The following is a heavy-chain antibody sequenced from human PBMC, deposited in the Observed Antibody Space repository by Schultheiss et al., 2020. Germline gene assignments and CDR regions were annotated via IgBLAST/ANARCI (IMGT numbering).Heavy chain of an antibody. Sequence: SETLSLTCTVSGGSISSGGYYWSWIRQHPGKGLEWIGYIYYSGSTYYNPSLKSRVTISVDTSKNQFSLKLSSVTAADTAVYYCARDRWNIVVVTGSFDIWGQGTMVTVSS. J-gene: IGHJ3*02. CDR1: GGSISSGGYY. CDR2: IYYSGST. CDR3: ARDRWNIVVVTGSFDI. D-gene: IGHD2-21*02. V-gene: IGHV4-31*03.